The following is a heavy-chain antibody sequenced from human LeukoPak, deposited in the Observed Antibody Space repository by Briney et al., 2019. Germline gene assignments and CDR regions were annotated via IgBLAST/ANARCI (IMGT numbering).Heavy chain of an antibody. CDR3: ARHVRIAAAGLSDY. CDR2: IYYSGST. CDR1: GGSISSSSYY. V-gene: IGHV4-39*01. Sequence: SETLSLTCTVSGGSISSSSYYWGWIRQPPGKGLEWIGSIYYSGSTYYNPSLKSRVTLSVDTSKNQFSLKLSSATAADTAVYYCARHVRIAAAGLSDYWGQGTLVTVSS. D-gene: IGHD6-13*01. J-gene: IGHJ4*02.